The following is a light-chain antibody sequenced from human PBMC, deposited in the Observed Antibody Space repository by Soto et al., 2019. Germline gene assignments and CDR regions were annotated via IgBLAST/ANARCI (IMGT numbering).Light chain of an antibody. CDR1: SSNIGAGSD. J-gene: IGLJ2*01. V-gene: IGLV1-40*01. CDR2: GNS. CDR3: QSYDSSLSGSVV. Sequence: QSVLTQPPSLSGAPGQRVTISCTGSSSNIGAGSDVHWYQQLPVTAPKLLIYGNSNRPSGVPDRFSGSKSGTSASLAITGLQAEDEAEYYGQSYDSSLSGSVVFGGGTKLTVL.